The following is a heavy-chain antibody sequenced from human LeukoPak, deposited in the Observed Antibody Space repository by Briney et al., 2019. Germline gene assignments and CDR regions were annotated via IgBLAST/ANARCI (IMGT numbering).Heavy chain of an antibody. J-gene: IGHJ4*02. CDR1: GFTFSSYA. V-gene: IGHV3-23*01. D-gene: IGHD3-3*01. Sequence: PGGSLRLSCAASGFTFSSYAMSWVRQAPGKGLEWVSAISGSGGSTYYADSVKGRFTISRDNSKNTLYLQMNSLRAEDTAVYYCAKDGTIFGVVIPEYYFDYWGQGTLVTVSS. CDR2: ISGSGGST. CDR3: AKDGTIFGVVIPEYYFDY.